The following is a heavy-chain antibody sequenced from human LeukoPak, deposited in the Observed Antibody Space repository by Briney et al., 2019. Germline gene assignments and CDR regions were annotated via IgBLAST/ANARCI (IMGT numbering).Heavy chain of an antibody. CDR3: ARAFSVGQLESNDAFDI. V-gene: IGHV4-31*03. D-gene: IGHD6-13*01. CDR2: IYYSGST. CDR1: GGSISSGGYY. J-gene: IGHJ3*02. Sequence: SQTLSLTCTVSGGSISSGGYYWSWIRQHPGKGLEWIGYIYYSGSTYYNPSLKSRVTISVDTSKNQFSLKLSSVTAADTAVYYCARAFSVGQLESNDAFDIWGQGTMVTVSS.